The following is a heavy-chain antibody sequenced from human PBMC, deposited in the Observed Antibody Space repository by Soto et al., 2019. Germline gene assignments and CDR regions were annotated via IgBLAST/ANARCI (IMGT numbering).Heavy chain of an antibody. Sequence: GASVKVSCKASGDTFTDYYMHWVRQPPGQGLEWMGWINPNSVGTNYAQKFQCRVTMTKDTTISTGYMEVSRLRSDDTAVYYCARGRPLSRNWHSYYGMDVWGPGTTVTVSS. CDR1: GDTFTDYY. CDR3: ARGRPLSRNWHSYYGMDV. V-gene: IGHV1-2*02. CDR2: INPNSVGT. D-gene: IGHD6-13*01. J-gene: IGHJ6*02.